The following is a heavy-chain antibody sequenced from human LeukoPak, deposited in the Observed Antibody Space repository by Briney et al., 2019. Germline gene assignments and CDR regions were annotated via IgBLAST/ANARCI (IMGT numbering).Heavy chain of an antibody. Sequence: PAGSLRLSCAASGFTFSSYAMRWVRQAPGKGLEWVSAISGSGGSTSYTDSVKGRFTISRDNSKNTLYLQMNSLRAEDTAVYYCAKRYSSGWGDAFDIWGQGTMVTVSS. V-gene: IGHV3-23*01. CDR1: GFTFSSYA. D-gene: IGHD6-19*01. CDR2: ISGSGGST. CDR3: AKRYSSGWGDAFDI. J-gene: IGHJ3*02.